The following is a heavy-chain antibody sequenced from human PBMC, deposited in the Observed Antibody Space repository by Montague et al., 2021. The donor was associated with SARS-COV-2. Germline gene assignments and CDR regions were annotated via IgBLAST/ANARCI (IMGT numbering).Heavy chain of an antibody. Sequence: PVLAKPTQTLTLTCTFSGFSLSTSGMCVSWIRQPPGKALEWLARSDWDDDTYYSTSLKTRLTISKDTSKNQVVLTMTNMDPVDTATYYCARTYYDNLTGYFDLGDYWGQGTLVTVSS. J-gene: IGHJ4*02. D-gene: IGHD3-9*01. V-gene: IGHV2-70*11. CDR1: GFSLSTSGMC. CDR3: ARTYYDNLTGYFDLGDY. CDR2: SDWDDDT.